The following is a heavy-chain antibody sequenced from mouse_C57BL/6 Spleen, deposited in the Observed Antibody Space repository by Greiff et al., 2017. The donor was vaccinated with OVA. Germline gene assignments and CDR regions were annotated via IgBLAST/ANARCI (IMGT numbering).Heavy chain of an antibody. V-gene: IGHV3-6*01. CDR1: GYSITSGYY. CDR2: ISYDGSN. J-gene: IGHJ4*01. Sequence: EVKLQESGPGLVKPSQSLSLTCSVTGYSITSGYYWNWIRQFPGNKLEWMGYISYDGSNNYNPSLKNRISITRDTSKNQFFLKLNSVTTEDTATYYCARGDWMDYGSSWGYYAMDYWGQGTSVTVSS. CDR3: ARGDWMDYGSSWGYYAMDY. D-gene: IGHD1-1*01.